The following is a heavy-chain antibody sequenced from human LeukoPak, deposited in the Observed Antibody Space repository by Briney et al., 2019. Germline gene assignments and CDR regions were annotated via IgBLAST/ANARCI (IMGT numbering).Heavy chain of an antibody. CDR2: IYYSGNT. V-gene: IGHV4-39*01. Sequence: PSETLSLTCTVSGGSISTYYWGWIRQPPGKGLEWIGSIYYSGNTYYNASLKSQVSISIDTSKNQFSLRLTSVTAADTAVYYCARQTGSGLFILPGGQGTLVTVSS. CDR3: ARQTGSGLFILP. CDR1: GGSISTYY. D-gene: IGHD3/OR15-3a*01. J-gene: IGHJ4*02.